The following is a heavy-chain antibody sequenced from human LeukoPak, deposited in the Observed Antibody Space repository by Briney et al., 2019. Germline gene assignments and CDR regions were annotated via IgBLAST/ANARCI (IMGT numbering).Heavy chain of an antibody. J-gene: IGHJ5*02. V-gene: IGHV1-2*02. D-gene: IGHD3-3*01. CDR3: ARDRVDDFWSGPRAFDP. CDR2: INPNSGGT. CDR1: GYTFTSYY. Sequence: ASVKVSCKASGYTFTSYYMHWVRQAPGQGLEWMGWINPNSGGTNYAQKFQGRVTMTRDTSISTAYMELSRLRSDDTAVYYCARDRVDDFWSGPRAFDPWGQGTLVTVSS.